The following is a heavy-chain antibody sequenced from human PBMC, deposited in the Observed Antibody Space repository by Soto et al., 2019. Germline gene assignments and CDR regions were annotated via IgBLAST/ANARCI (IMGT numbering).Heavy chain of an antibody. J-gene: IGHJ5*02. V-gene: IGHV1-69*08. CDR3: ARERTETGRTDWFDL. CDR1: GGTFSSYT. CDR2: IIPILGIA. Sequence: QVQLVQSGAEVKKPGSSVKVSCKASGGTFSSYTISWVRQAPGQGLEWRGRIIPILGIANYAQKFQGRVTITADKSTRTAYMERSSLIYEDTAVYYCARERTETGRTDWFDLWGQGTLVTVSS. D-gene: IGHD4-17*01.